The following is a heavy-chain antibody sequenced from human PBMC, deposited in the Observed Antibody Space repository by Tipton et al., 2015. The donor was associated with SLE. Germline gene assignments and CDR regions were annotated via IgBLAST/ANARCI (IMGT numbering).Heavy chain of an antibody. D-gene: IGHD6-19*01. CDR1: GGSISSHY. J-gene: IGHJ6*03. CDR3: ARQVAGIDYYYYYMDV. Sequence: TLSLTCSVSGGSISSHYWIWIRQPPGKGLEWIGSVYYSGSPYYNPSLKSRVGISVDTSKNQFSLKLSSVTAADTAVYYCARQVAGIDYYYYYMDVWGKGTTVTVSS. V-gene: IGHV4-59*11. CDR2: VYYSGSP.